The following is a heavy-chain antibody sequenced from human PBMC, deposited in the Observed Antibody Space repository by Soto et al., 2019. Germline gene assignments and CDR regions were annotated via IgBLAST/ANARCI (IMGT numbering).Heavy chain of an antibody. V-gene: IGHV4-30-2*01. D-gene: IGHD4-17*01. CDR2: IYHSGST. J-gene: IGHJ6*02. CDR3: ARTDYGGDYYYGMDV. Sequence: SETLSLTCAVSGGSISSGGYSWSWIRQPPGKGLEWIGYIYHSGSTYYNPSLKSRVTISVDRSKNQFSLKLSSVTAADTAVYYCARTDYGGDYYYGMDVWGQGTTVTVSS. CDR1: GGSISSGGYS.